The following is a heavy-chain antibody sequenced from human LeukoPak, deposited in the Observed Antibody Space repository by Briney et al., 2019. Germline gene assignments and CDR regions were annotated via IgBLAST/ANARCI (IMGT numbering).Heavy chain of an antibody. CDR2: ISGSGRSL. CDR1: GFTVSGNY. Sequence: PGGSLRLSCAASGFTVSGNYMSWVRQAPGKGLEWVSSISGSGRSLYYADSIKGRFNISRDNSKHILYLQMDSLRAEDTAIYYCATEVVYWGQGALVTVSS. J-gene: IGHJ4*02. V-gene: IGHV3-53*01. CDR3: ATEVVY.